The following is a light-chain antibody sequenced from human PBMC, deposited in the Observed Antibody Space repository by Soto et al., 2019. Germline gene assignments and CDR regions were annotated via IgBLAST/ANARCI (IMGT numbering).Light chain of an antibody. J-gene: IGKJ4*01. CDR1: QGISSY. V-gene: IGKV1-9*01. Sequence: IQLTQSPSSLSASVGDRVTITCRASQGISSYLAWYQQKPGKAPKLLIYAASTLQSGVPSRFSGSGSGTDFTLTISSWQPEEFATYYCQQLNSYRLTFGGGTKVEIK. CDR3: QQLNSYRLT. CDR2: AAS.